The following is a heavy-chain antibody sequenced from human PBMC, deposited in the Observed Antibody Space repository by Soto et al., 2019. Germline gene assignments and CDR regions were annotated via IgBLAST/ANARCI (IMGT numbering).Heavy chain of an antibody. CDR3: AIGAYYYDSGLDY. CDR1: GYTFTSYA. V-gene: IGHV1-3*01. J-gene: IGHJ4*02. Sequence: GASVKVSCKASGYTFTSYAMHWVRQAPGQRLEWMGWTNAGNGNTKYSQKFQGRVTITRDTSASTAYMELSSLRSEDTAVYYCAIGAYYYDSGLDYWGQGTLVTVSS. D-gene: IGHD3-22*01. CDR2: TNAGNGNT.